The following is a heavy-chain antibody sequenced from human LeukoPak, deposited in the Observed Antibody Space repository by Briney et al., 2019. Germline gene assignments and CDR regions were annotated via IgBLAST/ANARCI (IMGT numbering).Heavy chain of an antibody. V-gene: IGHV3-48*03. CDR1: GFTFSSYE. Sequence: PGGSLRLSCAASGFTFSSYEMNWVRQAPGKGLEWVSYINTGGGTIYADSVKGRFTISRDNARNSLYLQMNSLRVEDTALYYCARDQYHYYSLDVWGQGTTVTVSS. CDR3: ARDQYHYYSLDV. D-gene: IGHD4-11*01. CDR2: INTGGGTI. J-gene: IGHJ6*02.